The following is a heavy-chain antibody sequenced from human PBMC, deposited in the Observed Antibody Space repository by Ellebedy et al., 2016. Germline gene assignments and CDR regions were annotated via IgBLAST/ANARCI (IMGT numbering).Heavy chain of an antibody. CDR2: IKEDGSFK. V-gene: IGHV3-7*01. CDR3: ATDLRPLTRGWGY. D-gene: IGHD3-10*01. J-gene: IGHJ4*02. CDR1: GFTFSSYW. Sequence: GESLKISCAASGFTFSSYWMYWVRQAPGKGLERVASIKEDGSFKQYVDSVRGRFTISRDNAKNSVYLQMNVLRVEDRGIYYCATDLRPLTRGWGYWGQGTLVTVSS.